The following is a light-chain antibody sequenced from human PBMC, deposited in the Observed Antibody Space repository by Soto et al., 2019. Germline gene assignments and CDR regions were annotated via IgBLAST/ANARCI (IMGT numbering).Light chain of an antibody. Sequence: IVMTNSPATLSVSQGEGVTLSCRASQSVRSHLAWYQQKPGQPPRLLIYGASTRATGIPARFSGSGFGTEFTLTISSLQSEDFAVYYCQQYKNWPIFGQGTRLEI. CDR3: QQYKNWPI. V-gene: IGKV3-15*01. CDR2: GAS. J-gene: IGKJ5*01. CDR1: QSVRSH.